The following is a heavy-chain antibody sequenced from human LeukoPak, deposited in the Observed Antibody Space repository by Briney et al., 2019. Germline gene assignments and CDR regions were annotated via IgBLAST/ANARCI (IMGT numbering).Heavy chain of an antibody. CDR3: ARSLPSSSWYAGGFDY. V-gene: IGHV4-34*01. CDR2: INHSGST. D-gene: IGHD6-13*01. Sequence: PSETLSLTCAVYGGSFSGYYWSWIRQPPGKGLEWIGEINHSGSTNYNPSLKSRVTISVDTSKNQFSLKLSSVTAADTAVYYCARSLPSSSWYAGGFDYWGQGTLVTVSS. CDR1: GGSFSGYY. J-gene: IGHJ4*02.